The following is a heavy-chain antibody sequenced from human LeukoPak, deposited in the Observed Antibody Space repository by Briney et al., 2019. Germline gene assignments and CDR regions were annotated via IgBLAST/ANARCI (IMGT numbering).Heavy chain of an antibody. J-gene: IGHJ6*02. V-gene: IGHV3-23*01. CDR1: GFTFSSYA. CDR3: AKARRGYYDSYVFPYYYGMDV. D-gene: IGHD3-22*01. CDR2: ISGSGGST. Sequence: QPGGSLRLSCAASGFTFSSYAMSWVRQAPGKGLEWVSAISGSGGSTYYADSVKGRFTISRDNSKNTLYLQMNSLRAEDTAVYYCAKARRGYYDSYVFPYYYGMDVWGQGTTVTVSS.